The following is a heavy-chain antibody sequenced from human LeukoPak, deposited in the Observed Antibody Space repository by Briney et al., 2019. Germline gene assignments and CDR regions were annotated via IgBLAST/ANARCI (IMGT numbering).Heavy chain of an antibody. CDR3: ARGWVPAAKGENWFDP. J-gene: IGHJ5*02. Sequence: ASVKVSCKASGYTFTSYGFSWVDKPPGKGLEGRGGISAYNGNTNYAQKLQGRVTITTDTSTSTACMELRSLRSDDTAVYYCARGWVPAAKGENWFDPWGQGTLVTVSS. CDR1: GYTFTSYG. CDR2: ISAYNGNT. D-gene: IGHD2-2*01. V-gene: IGHV1-18*04.